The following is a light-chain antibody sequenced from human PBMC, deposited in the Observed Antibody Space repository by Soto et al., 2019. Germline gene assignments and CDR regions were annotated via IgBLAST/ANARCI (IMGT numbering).Light chain of an antibody. V-gene: IGLV2-14*01. Sequence: QSVLTQPATVSVSPGQSITISCTGTSSDVGGYDYVSWYQQHPGKVPKLMIYTVTNRPSGVSSRFSGSKSGNTASLTISGLQAEDEADYYCSSYTSSSTVVFGGGTKLTVL. J-gene: IGLJ2*01. CDR1: SSDVGGYDY. CDR3: SSYTSSSTVV. CDR2: TVT.